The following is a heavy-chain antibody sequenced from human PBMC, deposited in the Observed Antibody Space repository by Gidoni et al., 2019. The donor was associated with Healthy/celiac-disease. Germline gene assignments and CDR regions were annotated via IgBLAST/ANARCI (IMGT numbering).Heavy chain of an antibody. V-gene: IGHV1-69*01. CDR1: GGTFSISA. Sequence: QVQLVQSGAEVKKPGSSVQVSCKASGGTFSISAIRWVRQAPGQGLEWMGGIIPIFGTAKYAKKFKGRVTITADESTRTAYMELSGLRSEDTAVYYCARGSCSSTSCSLDAFDIWGQGTMVNVSS. J-gene: IGHJ3*02. D-gene: IGHD2-2*01. CDR2: IIPIFGTA. CDR3: ARGSCSSTSCSLDAFDI.